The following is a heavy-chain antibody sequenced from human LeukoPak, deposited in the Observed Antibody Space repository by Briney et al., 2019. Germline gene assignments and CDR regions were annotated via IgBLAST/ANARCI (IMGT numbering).Heavy chain of an antibody. D-gene: IGHD4/OR15-4a*01. CDR2: IYYSGDT. CDR3: VRGPYGASISKWFDP. J-gene: IGHJ5*02. Sequence: PSETLSLTCTVSRVSISGYSWSWIRQSPGGGLEWIGYIYYSGDTAYNPSLRSRVTMSVDTSKNQFSLQLKSMTTADTAVYYCVRGPYGASISKWFDPWGQGTQVIVSP. CDR1: RVSISGYS. V-gene: IGHV4-59*01.